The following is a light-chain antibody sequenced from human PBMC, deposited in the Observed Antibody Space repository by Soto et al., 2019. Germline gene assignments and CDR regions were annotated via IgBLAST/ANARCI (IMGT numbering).Light chain of an antibody. CDR1: HSISTS. Sequence: DIQMTQSPSTLSASVGDRVTITCRASHSISTSLAWYQQKPVKAPNVLIYEASNLQRGVPTRFSGGGFGTDFTLTISSVQPDDFATYYCQQYDSYWTFGQGTKVEIK. CDR3: QQYDSYWT. CDR2: EAS. J-gene: IGKJ1*01. V-gene: IGKV1-5*03.